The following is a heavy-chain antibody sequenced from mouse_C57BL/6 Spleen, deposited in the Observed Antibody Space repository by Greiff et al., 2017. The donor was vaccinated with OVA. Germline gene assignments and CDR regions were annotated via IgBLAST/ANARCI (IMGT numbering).Heavy chain of an antibody. CDR1: GYAFTNYL. D-gene: IGHD1-1*01. V-gene: IGHV1-54*01. J-gene: IGHJ2*01. Sequence: QVQLKESGAELVRPGTSVKVSCKASGYAFTNYLIEWVKQRPGQGLEWIGVINPGSGGTNFNEKFKGKATLTADKSSSTAYMQLSSLTSEDSAVYFCARSITTVVAGDYWGQGTTLTVSS. CDR2: INPGSGGT. CDR3: ARSITTVVAGDY.